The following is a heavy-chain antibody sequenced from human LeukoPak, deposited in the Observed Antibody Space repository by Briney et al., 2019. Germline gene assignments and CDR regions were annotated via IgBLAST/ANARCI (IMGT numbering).Heavy chain of an antibody. D-gene: IGHD6-19*01. Sequence: QSGGSLRLSCAASGFTFSSYAMSWVRQAPGKGLEWVSANSGSGDSTYYADSVEGRFTISRDNSKNTLYLQLNSLRAEDTAIYYCAKPCRSGLSPFDAFDIWGQGTMVTVSS. CDR3: AKPCRSGLSPFDAFDI. CDR2: NSGSGDST. J-gene: IGHJ3*02. CDR1: GFTFSSYA. V-gene: IGHV3-23*01.